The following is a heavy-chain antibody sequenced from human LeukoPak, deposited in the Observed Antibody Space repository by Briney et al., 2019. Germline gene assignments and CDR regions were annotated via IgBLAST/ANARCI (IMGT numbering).Heavy chain of an antibody. D-gene: IGHD6-6*01. CDR3: AREGGYSSSSGFDY. CDR2: ISYDGSNK. J-gene: IGHJ4*02. V-gene: IGHV3-30-3*01. CDR1: GFTFSSYA. Sequence: GGSLRLSCAASGFTFSSYAMHWVRQAPGKVLEWVAVISYDGSNKYYADSVKGRFTISRDNSKNTLYLQMNSLRAEDTAVYYCAREGGYSSSSGFDYWGQGTLVTVSS.